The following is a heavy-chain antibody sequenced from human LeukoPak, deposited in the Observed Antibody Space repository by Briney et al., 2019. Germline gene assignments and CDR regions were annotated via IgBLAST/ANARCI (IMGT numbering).Heavy chain of an antibody. CDR3: ASPELLRAAAGSRGIFDY. Sequence: GGSLRLSCAASGFTFDDYAMHWVRQAPGKGLEWVSLISWDGGLTYYADSMEGRFTISRDNSKNSLYLQMNSLRAEDTAVYYCASPELLRAAAGSRGIFDYWGQGTLVTVSS. V-gene: IGHV3-43D*03. CDR1: GFTFDDYA. D-gene: IGHD6-13*01. CDR2: ISWDGGLT. J-gene: IGHJ4*02.